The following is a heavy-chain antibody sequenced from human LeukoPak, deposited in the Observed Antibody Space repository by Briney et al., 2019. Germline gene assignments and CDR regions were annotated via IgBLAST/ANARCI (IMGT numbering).Heavy chain of an antibody. CDR2: ISSSSSYI. D-gene: IGHD5-18*01. V-gene: IGHV3-21*01. CDR1: GFTFSSYS. CDR3: ARRGYSYGYLDDFDY. J-gene: IGHJ4*02. Sequence: SGGSLRLSCAASGFTFSSYSMNWVRQAPGKGLEWVSSISSSSSYIYYADSVKGRFTISRDNAKNSLYLQMNSLRAEDTAVYYCARRGYSYGYLDDFDYWGQGTLVTVSS.